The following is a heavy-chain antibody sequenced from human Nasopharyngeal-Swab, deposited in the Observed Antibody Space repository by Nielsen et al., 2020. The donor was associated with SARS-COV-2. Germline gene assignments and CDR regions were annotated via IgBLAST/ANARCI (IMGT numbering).Heavy chain of an antibody. V-gene: IGHV3-48*02. D-gene: IGHD3-16*02. CDR3: ARDKGLRDYVWGSYRSSYYYYHGMDV. J-gene: IGHJ6*02. Sequence: GGSLRLSCAASGFTFSSYSMNWVRQAPGKGLEWVSYISSSSSTIYYADSVKGRFTISRDNAKNSLYLQMNSLRDEDTAVYYCARDKGLRDYVWGSYRSSYYYYHGMDVWGQGTTVTVSS. CDR1: GFTFSSYS. CDR2: ISSSSSTI.